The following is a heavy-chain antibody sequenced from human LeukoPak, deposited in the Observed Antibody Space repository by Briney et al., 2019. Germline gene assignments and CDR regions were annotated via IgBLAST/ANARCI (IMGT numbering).Heavy chain of an antibody. CDR2: IRYDGSNK. J-gene: IGHJ4*02. CDR3: AKKVGVLGYCSSTSCYGPFDY. V-gene: IGHV3-30*02. Sequence: GGSLRLSCAASGFTFSSYGMHWVRQAPGKGLEWVAFIRYDGSNKYYADSVKGRFTISRDNSKNTLYLQMNSLRAEDTAVYYCAKKVGVLGYCSSTSCYGPFDYWGQGTLVTVSS. CDR1: GFTFSSYG. D-gene: IGHD2-2*01.